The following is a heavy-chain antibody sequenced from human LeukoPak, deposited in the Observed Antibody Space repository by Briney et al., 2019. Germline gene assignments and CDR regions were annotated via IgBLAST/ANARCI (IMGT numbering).Heavy chain of an antibody. Sequence: ASVKVSCKASGYTFTSYGISWVRQAPGQGLEWMGWMNPNSGNTGYAQKFQGRVTMTRNTSISTAYMELSSLRSEDTAVYYCARGLQYYYGSGSYNFDYWGQGTLVTVSS. CDR2: MNPNSGNT. CDR1: GYTFTSYG. CDR3: ARGLQYYYGSGSYNFDY. V-gene: IGHV1-8*02. D-gene: IGHD3-10*01. J-gene: IGHJ4*02.